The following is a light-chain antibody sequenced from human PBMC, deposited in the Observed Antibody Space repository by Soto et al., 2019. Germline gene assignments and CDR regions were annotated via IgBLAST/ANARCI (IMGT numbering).Light chain of an antibody. J-gene: IGKJ1*01. Sequence: EIVLTQSPGTLSLSPPERATLSCRASQSVSDRYLAWYQQKPGQAPRLLIYGTSRRATGISDRFSGSGSGTDFTLTISSLEPEDFAVYYCQQYAISPVTFGQGTKVDIK. V-gene: IGKV3-20*01. CDR1: QSVSDRY. CDR3: QQYAISPVT. CDR2: GTS.